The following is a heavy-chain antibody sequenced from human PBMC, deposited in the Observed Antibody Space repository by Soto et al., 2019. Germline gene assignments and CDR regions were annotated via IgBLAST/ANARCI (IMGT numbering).Heavy chain of an antibody. CDR3: ARAAGGSDHNWFDA. J-gene: IGHJ5*02. Sequence: SETLSLTCTFSGSSIIGYYWTWSRQSPERGLEWIGYIHYSGSANYNPSLNSRLTTSVDRSKRQFSMKMASVTAADTAVYYCARAAGGSDHNWFDAWGQGTLVTVSS. V-gene: IGHV4-59*12. CDR1: GSSIIGYY. CDR2: IHYSGSA. D-gene: IGHD6-19*01.